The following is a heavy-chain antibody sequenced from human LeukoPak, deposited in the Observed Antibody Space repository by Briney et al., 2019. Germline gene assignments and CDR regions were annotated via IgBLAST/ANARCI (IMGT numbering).Heavy chain of an antibody. V-gene: IGHV3-23*01. D-gene: IGHD3-16*01. CDR1: GFSFSSYA. J-gene: IGHJ4*02. CDR3: AKWPEGAMDYFDY. Sequence: GGSLRLSCAASGFSFSSYAMTWARQAPVKGLEWVSAISGDGTRTYYADSVKGRFTISRDNSKNTLYLEMSSLRVEDTAIYYCAKWPEGAMDYFDYWGQGTLVTVSS. CDR2: ISGDGTRT.